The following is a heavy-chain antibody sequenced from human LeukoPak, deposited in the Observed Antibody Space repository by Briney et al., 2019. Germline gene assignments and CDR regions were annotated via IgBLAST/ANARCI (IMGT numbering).Heavy chain of an antibody. D-gene: IGHD2-2*01. CDR2: ISSSSSYI. J-gene: IGHJ4*02. CDR1: GFTFSSYS. Sequence: GGSLRLSCAASGFTFSSYSMNWVRQARGKGVEWVSSISSSSSYIYYADSVKGRFTISRDNAKNSLYLQMNSLRAEDTAVYYCARDWDCSSTDCYGALGYWGQGTLVTVSS. CDR3: ARDWDCSSTDCYGALGY. V-gene: IGHV3-21*01.